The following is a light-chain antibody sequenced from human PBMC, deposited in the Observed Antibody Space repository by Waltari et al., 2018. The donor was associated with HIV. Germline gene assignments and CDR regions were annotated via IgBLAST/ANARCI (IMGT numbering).Light chain of an antibody. J-gene: IGLJ2*01. V-gene: IGLV1-51*01. CDR3: GTWDTTLSAVV. Sequence: QSVLTQPPSVSAAPGETVIISCSGSSSTIGNYYVSWYQQLPGTAPKLFIYDDDLRHSGIPDRFSGSRSGTSATLGITGLQTGDEADYYCGTWDTTLSAVVFGGGTKLTVL. CDR1: SSTIGNYY. CDR2: DDD.